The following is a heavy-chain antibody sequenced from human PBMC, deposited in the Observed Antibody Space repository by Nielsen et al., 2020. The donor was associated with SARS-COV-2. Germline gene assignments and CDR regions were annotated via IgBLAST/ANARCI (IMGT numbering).Heavy chain of an antibody. D-gene: IGHD3-22*01. CDR3: AKVSYDSSGYDAFDI. CDR1: GFTFSDYA. Sequence: GGSLRLSCAASGFTFSDYAMHWVRQAPGKGLEWVSGISWSSGSIGYADSVKGRFTISRDNAKNSLYLQMNSLRAEDTALYYCAKVSYDSSGYDAFDIWGQGTMVTVSS. CDR2: ISWSSGSI. J-gene: IGHJ3*02. V-gene: IGHV3-9*01.